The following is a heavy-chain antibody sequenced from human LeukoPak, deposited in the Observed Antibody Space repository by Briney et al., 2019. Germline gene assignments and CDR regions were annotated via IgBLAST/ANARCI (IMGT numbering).Heavy chain of an antibody. D-gene: IGHD3-10*01. J-gene: IGHJ4*02. CDR1: GYTFTTST. CDR3: AKGYNYGSWRVDY. V-gene: IGHV1-3*01. CDR2: INVGNDNT. Sequence: ASVKVSCKASGYTFTTSTMHWARQVPGQRLEWMGCINVGNDNTEFSERFQGRVTITRDTSASTVYMNSLTSEDTAVYYCAKGYNYGSWRVDYWGQGTLVTVSS.